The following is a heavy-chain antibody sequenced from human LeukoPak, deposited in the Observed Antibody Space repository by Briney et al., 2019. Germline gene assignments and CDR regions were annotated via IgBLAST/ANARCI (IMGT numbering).Heavy chain of an antibody. CDR2: ITSGGSTI. D-gene: IGHD6-19*01. V-gene: IGHV3-48*01. Sequence: GGSLRLSCAASGFTFSTYNMNWVRQAPGKGLEWVSYITSGGSTIYYADSVKGRLTISRDNGKNSLYLQMNSLRAEDTAVYYCATAVAASYWGQGTLVTVSS. J-gene: IGHJ4*02. CDR1: GFTFSTYN. CDR3: ATAVAASY.